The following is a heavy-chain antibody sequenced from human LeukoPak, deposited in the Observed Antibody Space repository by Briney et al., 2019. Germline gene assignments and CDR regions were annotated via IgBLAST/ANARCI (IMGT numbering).Heavy chain of an antibody. Sequence: GGSLRLSCAASGFTFTSQGMAWVRQAPGKGLEWVSAITGSGDNTYYADSVKGRFTISRDNSKNTLYLQMNSLSAEDTAVYYCAKMQGFCDLWGRGTLVTVSS. CDR3: AKMQGFCDL. CDR1: GFTFTSQG. CDR2: ITGSGDNT. V-gene: IGHV3-23*01. J-gene: IGHJ2*01.